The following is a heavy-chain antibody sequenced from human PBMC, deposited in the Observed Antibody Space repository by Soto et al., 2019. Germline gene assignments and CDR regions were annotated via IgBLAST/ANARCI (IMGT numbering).Heavy chain of an antibody. CDR3: TTDLPLSSRWSNDF. Sequence: GGSLRLSCAASGFTFSDAWMNWVRQAPGKGLEWVARIKRETDGGATYYAAPVKGRFTISRDDSKDTVFLQMNSLKTEDTAVYYCTTDLPLSSRWSNDFWGQGALVTVSS. D-gene: IGHD6-13*01. V-gene: IGHV3-15*07. CDR2: IKRETDGGAT. J-gene: IGHJ4*02. CDR1: GFTFSDAW.